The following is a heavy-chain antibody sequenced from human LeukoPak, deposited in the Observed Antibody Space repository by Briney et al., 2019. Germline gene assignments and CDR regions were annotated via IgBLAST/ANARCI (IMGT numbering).Heavy chain of an antibody. J-gene: IGHJ6*02. V-gene: IGHV3-21*01. Sequence: GGSLRLSCAASGFTFSSYSMNWVRQAPGKGLEWVSSISSSSSYIYYADSVKGRFTISRDNAKNSLYLQMNSLRAEDTAVYYCARRPESGTASAYNFYGMDVWGQGTTVTVSS. CDR3: ARRPESGTASAYNFYGMDV. CDR2: ISSSSSYI. CDR1: GFTFSSYS. D-gene: IGHD1-7*01.